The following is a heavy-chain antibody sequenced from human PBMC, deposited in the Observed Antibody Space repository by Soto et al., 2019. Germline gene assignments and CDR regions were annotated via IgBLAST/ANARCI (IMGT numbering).Heavy chain of an antibody. V-gene: IGHV4-34*01. J-gene: IGHJ3*02. CDR3: ARKKRYSYGSDAFDI. CDR1: GGSFSGYY. D-gene: IGHD5-18*01. CDR2: INHSGST. Sequence: NPSETLSLTCAVYGGSFSGYYWSWIRQPPGKGLEWIGEINHSGSTNYNPSLKSRVTISVDTSKNQFSLKLSSVTAADTAVYYCARKKRYSYGSDAFDIWGQGTMVTVSS.